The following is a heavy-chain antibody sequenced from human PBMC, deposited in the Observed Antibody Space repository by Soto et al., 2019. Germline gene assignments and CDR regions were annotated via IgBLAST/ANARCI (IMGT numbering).Heavy chain of an antibody. CDR3: ARDSEAYSSSWYRHYGMDV. D-gene: IGHD6-13*01. V-gene: IGHV3-53*01. Sequence: GGSLRLSCAASGFTVSSNYMSWVRQAPGKGLEWVSVIYSGGSTYYADSVKGRFTISRDNSKNTLYLQMNSLRAEDTAVYYCARDSEAYSSSWYRHYGMDVWGQGTTVTVSS. CDR2: IYSGGST. J-gene: IGHJ6*02. CDR1: GFTVSSNY.